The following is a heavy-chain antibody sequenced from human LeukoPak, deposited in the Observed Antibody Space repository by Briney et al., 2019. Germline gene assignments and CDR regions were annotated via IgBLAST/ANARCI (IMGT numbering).Heavy chain of an antibody. CDR1: GFTFSNAW. CDR2: IKSKTDGGTT. J-gene: IGHJ4*02. CDR3: TTSLVRGDDLDY. Sequence: GGSLRLSCAASGFTFSNAWMSWVRQAPGKGLEWVGRIKSKTDGGTTDYAAPVKGRFTISRDDSKNTLYLQMNSLKTEDTAVYYCTTSLVRGDDLDYWGQGTLVTVSS. V-gene: IGHV3-15*01. D-gene: IGHD3-10*01.